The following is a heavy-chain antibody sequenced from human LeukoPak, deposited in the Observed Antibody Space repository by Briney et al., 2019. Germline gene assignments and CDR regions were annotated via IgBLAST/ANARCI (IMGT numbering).Heavy chain of an antibody. Sequence: GGSLRLSCAASGFTFSSYWMSWVRQAPGKGLEWVANIKQDGSEKYYVDSVKGRFTISRDNAKNSLYLQMNSLRAEDTAVYYCAREGDIIVVVPAALGYWGQGTLVTVSS. CDR1: GFTFSSYW. CDR2: IKQDGSEK. CDR3: AREGDIIVVVPAALGY. V-gene: IGHV3-7*01. J-gene: IGHJ4*02. D-gene: IGHD2-2*01.